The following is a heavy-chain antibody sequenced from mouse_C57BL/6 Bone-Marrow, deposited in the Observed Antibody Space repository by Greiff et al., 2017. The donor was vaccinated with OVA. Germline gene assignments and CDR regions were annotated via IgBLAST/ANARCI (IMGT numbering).Heavy chain of an antibody. D-gene: IGHD1-1*01. CDR3: ARGGTITTVVAGTDYAMDY. CDR1: GYTFTSYW. Sequence: VKLQQPGTELVKPGASVKLSCKASGYTFTSYWMHWVKQRPGQGLEWIGNINPSNGGTNYNEKFKSKATLTVDKSSSTAYMQLSSLTSEDSAVYYCARGGTITTVVAGTDYAMDYWGQGTSVTVSS. CDR2: INPSNGGT. J-gene: IGHJ4*01. V-gene: IGHV1-53*01.